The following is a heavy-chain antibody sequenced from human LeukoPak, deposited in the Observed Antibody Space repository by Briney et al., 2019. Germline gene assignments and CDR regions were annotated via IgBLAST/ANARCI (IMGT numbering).Heavy chain of an antibody. J-gene: IGHJ2*01. CDR3: ARGAVTTAVHWHFSL. V-gene: IGHV1-8*01. D-gene: IGHD4-17*01. CDR2: MNPAGDNA. Sequence: ASVKVSCKASGYTFTNYYISWVRQATGQGLEWMGWMNPAGDNAGYAQKFQGRMTLTRDTSVSTVYMELSSLRSEDTAVYYCARGAVTTAVHWHFSLWGRGTLVTVSS. CDR1: GYTFTNYY.